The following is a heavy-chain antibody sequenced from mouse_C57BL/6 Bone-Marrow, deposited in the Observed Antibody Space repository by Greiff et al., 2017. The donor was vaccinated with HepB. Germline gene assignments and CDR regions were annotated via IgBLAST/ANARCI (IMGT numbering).Heavy chain of an antibody. Sequence: QVQLQQPGAELVMPGASVKLSCKASGYTFTSYWMHWVKQRPGQGLEWIGEIDPSDSYTNYNQKFKGKSTLTVDKSSSTAYMQLSSLTSEDSAVYYCARVTTVEYFDVWGTGTTVTVSS. CDR1: GYTFTSYW. CDR2: IDPSDSYT. V-gene: IGHV1-69*01. D-gene: IGHD1-1*01. J-gene: IGHJ1*03. CDR3: ARVTTVEYFDV.